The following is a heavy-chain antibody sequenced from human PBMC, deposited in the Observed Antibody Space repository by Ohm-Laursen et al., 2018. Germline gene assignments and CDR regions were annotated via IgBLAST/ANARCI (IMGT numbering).Heavy chain of an antibody. CDR2: LSGSGGST. CDR1: GFTFSSYA. CDR3: AKESGSSSTSY. V-gene: IGHV3-23*01. Sequence: SLRLSCAASGFTFSSYATSWVRQAPGKGLEWVSALSGSGGSTYYADSVKGRFTISRDNSKNTLYLQMNSLRAEDTAVYYCAKESGSSSTSYWGQGTLVTVSS. D-gene: IGHD2-2*01. J-gene: IGHJ4*02.